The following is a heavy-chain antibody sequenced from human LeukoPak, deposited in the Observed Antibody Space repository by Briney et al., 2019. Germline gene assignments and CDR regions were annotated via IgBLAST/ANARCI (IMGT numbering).Heavy chain of an antibody. CDR3: VRHNAARAFDI. D-gene: IGHD1-1*01. CDR2: INSDGSST. V-gene: IGHV3-74*01. J-gene: IGHJ3*02. CDR1: GFTFSRYW. Sequence: PGGSLRLSCAASGFTFSRYWMHWVRQAPGKGLLWVSRINSDGSSTYYADSVKGRFTISRDNAKNTLYLQLNSLRPDDTAVYYCVRHNAARAFDIWGQGTMVIVSS.